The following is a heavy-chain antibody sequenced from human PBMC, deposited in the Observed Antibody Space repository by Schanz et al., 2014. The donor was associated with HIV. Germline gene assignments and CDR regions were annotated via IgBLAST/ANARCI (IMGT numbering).Heavy chain of an antibody. Sequence: EVQLVESGGGLVKPGGSLRLSCAASGFTFNNYAMTWVRQAPGKGLEWVSSISESGGRSYYADSVNGRFTISRDNSKNTLYLQMTTLRTDDTAVYYCAKPEYDSRGNSQSHFDSWGQGTLVTVSS. D-gene: IGHD3-22*01. CDR3: AKPEYDSRGNSQSHFDS. CDR1: GFTFNNYA. CDR2: ISESGGRS. J-gene: IGHJ4*02. V-gene: IGHV3-23*04.